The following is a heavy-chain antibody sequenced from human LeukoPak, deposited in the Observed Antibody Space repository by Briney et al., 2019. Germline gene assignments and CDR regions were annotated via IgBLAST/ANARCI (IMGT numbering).Heavy chain of an antibody. CDR3: ARGTGWLTDH. CDR2: IDYNGRT. Sequence: SETLSLTCTVSGSSVSSGTYFLNWVRQAPGKGLEWIGYIDYNGRTNYNPSLKSRITISVGTSKNQLPLKVRSVTATDTAVYYCARGTGWLTDHWGQGTLVTVSS. J-gene: IGHJ4*02. V-gene: IGHV4-61*01. D-gene: IGHD6-19*01. CDR1: GSSVSSGTYF.